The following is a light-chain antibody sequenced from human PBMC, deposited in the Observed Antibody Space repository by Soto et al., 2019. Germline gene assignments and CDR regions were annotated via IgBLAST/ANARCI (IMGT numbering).Light chain of an antibody. CDR1: QSVGRN. V-gene: IGKV3-20*01. Sequence: PATISVSPEARATLSCRASQSVGRNLAWYQQKPGQAPRLLISGASTRASGIPARLSARGSGTDFTLTISRLEPEDFAVHYCQQYGRSVPIPFGQGTRPAIK. CDR2: GAS. J-gene: IGKJ5*01. CDR3: QQYGRSVPIP.